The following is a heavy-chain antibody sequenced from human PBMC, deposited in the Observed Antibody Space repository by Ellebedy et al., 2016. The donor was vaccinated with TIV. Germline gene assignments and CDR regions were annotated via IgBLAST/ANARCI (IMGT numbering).Heavy chain of an antibody. J-gene: IGHJ4*02. D-gene: IGHD5-24*01. CDR1: GYSFSDYW. V-gene: IGHV5-51*01. CDR3: ARLGDGSSSFDY. Sequence: GESLKISCNGSGYSFSDYWIGWVRQMPGKGLEWMGIIYPGDSETKYSPSFQGQVTISADKSISTAYLQWSSLKASATAMYYCARLGDGSSSFDYWGQGTLVTVSS. CDR2: IYPGDSET.